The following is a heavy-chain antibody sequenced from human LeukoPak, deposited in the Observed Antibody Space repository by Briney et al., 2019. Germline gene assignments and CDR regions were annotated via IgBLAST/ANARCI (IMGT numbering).Heavy chain of an antibody. J-gene: IGHJ5*02. Sequence: ASVKVSCKASGYTFTGYYMHWVRQAPGQGLEWMGWINPNSGGTNYAQKFQGRVTMTRDTSISTAYMELSRLRSDDTAVYYCARAVYCSSTSCQYPWGQGTLVTVSS. CDR3: ARAVYCSSTSCQYP. D-gene: IGHD2-2*01. CDR1: GYTFTGYY. CDR2: INPNSGGT. V-gene: IGHV1-2*02.